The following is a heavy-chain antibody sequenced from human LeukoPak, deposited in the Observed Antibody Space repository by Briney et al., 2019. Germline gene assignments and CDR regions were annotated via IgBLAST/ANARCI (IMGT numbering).Heavy chain of an antibody. D-gene: IGHD3-22*01. V-gene: IGHV1-2*02. CDR1: GYTFTGYY. J-gene: IGHJ3*02. CDR3: VSLKNSYDSSGYLVTDAFDI. Sequence: ASVKVSCKASGYTFTGYYMHWVRQAPGQGLEWMGWINPNSGGTNYAQKFQGRVTMTTDTSTSTAYMELRSLRSDDTAVYYCVSLKNSYDSSGYLVTDAFDIWGQGTMVTVSS. CDR2: INPNSGGT.